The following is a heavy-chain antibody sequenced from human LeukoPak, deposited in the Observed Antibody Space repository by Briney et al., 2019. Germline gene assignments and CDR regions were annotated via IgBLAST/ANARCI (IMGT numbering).Heavy chain of an antibody. CDR2: ISGSGGST. Sequence: GGSLRLSCAASGFTFSSYAMSWVRQAPGKGLEWVSAISGSGGSTYYADSVKGRFTISRDNAKNSLYLQMNSLRAEDTAVYYCARDGYYYDSSGSGVFDYWGQGTLVTVSS. V-gene: IGHV3-23*01. D-gene: IGHD3-22*01. CDR3: ARDGYYYDSSGSGVFDY. J-gene: IGHJ4*02. CDR1: GFTFSSYA.